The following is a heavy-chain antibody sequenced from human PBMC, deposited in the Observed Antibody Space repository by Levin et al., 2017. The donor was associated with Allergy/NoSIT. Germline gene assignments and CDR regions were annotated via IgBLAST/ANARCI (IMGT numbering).Heavy chain of an antibody. D-gene: IGHD3-10*01. V-gene: IGHV3-49*03. CDR3: SRGPVRGTYNYYYFMYV. Sequence: SCTASGFTFGDYHMSWFRQAPGKGLEWVSFIRSKAFGGTTEYAASVKGRFTISRDDSNSVAYLQMNSLITEDTALYFCSRGPVRGTYNYYYFMYVWGKGTTVTVSS. J-gene: IGHJ6*03. CDR2: IRSKAFGGTT. CDR1: GFTFGDYH.